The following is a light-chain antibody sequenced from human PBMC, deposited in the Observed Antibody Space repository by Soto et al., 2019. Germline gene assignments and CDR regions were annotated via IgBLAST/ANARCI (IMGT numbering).Light chain of an antibody. CDR2: GAS. CDR1: QSVSSSY. J-gene: IGKJ2*01. V-gene: IGKV3-20*01. Sequence: EIVLTQSPCTLSLSPGERATLSCRASQSVSSSYLAWYQQKPGQAPRLLIYGASSRATGIPDRFSGSGSGTDFILTISRLEPEDFAVYYCQQYGSSPPYTFGQGTKLEIK. CDR3: QQYGSSPPYT.